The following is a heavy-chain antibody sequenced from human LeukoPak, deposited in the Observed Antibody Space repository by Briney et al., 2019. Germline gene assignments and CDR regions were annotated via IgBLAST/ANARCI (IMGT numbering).Heavy chain of an antibody. Sequence: GGSLRLSCAASGFTFSDYYMSWIRQAPGKGLEYVSAISSNGGSTYYANSVKGRFTISRDNSKNTLYLQMGSLRAEDMAVYYCARGYCSGGSCYSDYWGQGTLVTVSS. CDR1: GFTFSDYY. D-gene: IGHD2-15*01. CDR3: ARGYCSGGSCYSDY. V-gene: IGHV3-64*01. CDR2: ISSNGGST. J-gene: IGHJ4*02.